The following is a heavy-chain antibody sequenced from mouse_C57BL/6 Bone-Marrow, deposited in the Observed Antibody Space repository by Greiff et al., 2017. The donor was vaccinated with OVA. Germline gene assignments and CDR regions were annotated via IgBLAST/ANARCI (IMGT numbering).Heavy chain of an antibody. Sequence: EVKLMESGGGLVQPGESLKLSCESNEYEFPSHDMSWVRKIPEKRRGLVPAINSDGVGTDYPDTMERRFIISRDNTKKTLYLQMSSLRSEDTALYYCARHDSNYWYFDVWGTGTTVTVSS. V-gene: IGHV5-2*01. D-gene: IGHD2-5*01. CDR3: ARHDSNYWYFDV. CDR1: EYEFPSHD. J-gene: IGHJ1*03. CDR2: INSDGVGT.